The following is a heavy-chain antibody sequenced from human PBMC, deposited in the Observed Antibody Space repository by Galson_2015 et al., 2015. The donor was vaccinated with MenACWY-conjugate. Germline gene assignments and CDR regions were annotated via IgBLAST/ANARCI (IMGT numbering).Heavy chain of an antibody. Sequence: SVKVSCKASGYTFTRYGMHWVRQAPGQRLEWMGWINVGTGTTRSSQKFQDRVTIITDTSANTAYMELSSLRSEDTAVYFCARAPRRYAYDSFDPGGQGALVTVSS. CDR2: INVGTGTT. J-gene: IGHJ5*02. D-gene: IGHD5-12*01. CDR1: GYTFTRYG. V-gene: IGHV1-3*01. CDR3: ARAPRRYAYDSFDP.